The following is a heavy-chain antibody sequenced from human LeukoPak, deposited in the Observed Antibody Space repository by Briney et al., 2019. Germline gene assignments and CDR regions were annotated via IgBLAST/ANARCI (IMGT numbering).Heavy chain of an antibody. CDR3: ALIEMASYNFDY. V-gene: IGHV1-2*02. CDR2: INPNSGGT. D-gene: IGHD5-24*01. Sequence: ASVKVSCKASGYTFTGYYMHWVRQAPGQGLEWMGWINPNSGGTNYAQKFQGRVTMTRDTSTSTVYMELSSLRSEDTAVYYCALIEMASYNFDYWGQGTLVTVSS. J-gene: IGHJ4*02. CDR1: GYTFTGYY.